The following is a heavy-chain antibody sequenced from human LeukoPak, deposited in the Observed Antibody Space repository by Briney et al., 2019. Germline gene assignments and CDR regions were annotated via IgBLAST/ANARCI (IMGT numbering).Heavy chain of an antibody. CDR2: IKQDGSEK. CDR1: GFTFSSYW. V-gene: IGHV3-7*03. Sequence: GGSLRLFGAASGFTFSSYWMSWGRQAPGKGLEWVANIKQDGSEKYYEDSVKGRFTISRDNAKNSLYLQMNSLRAEDTAVYYCARDREDYGDLFDYWGQGTLVTVSS. D-gene: IGHD4-17*01. J-gene: IGHJ4*02. CDR3: ARDREDYGDLFDY.